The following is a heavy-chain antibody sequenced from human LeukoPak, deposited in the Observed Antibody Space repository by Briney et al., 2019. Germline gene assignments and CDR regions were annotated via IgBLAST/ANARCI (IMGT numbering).Heavy chain of an antibody. CDR3: VKGPRGALYGGLYYFDY. Sequence: GGSLRLSCAASGFTFSSYWMHWVRQAAGKGLVWVSRINSDGTSTTYADSVKGRFTFSRDNAKTTLYLQMNNLGAEDTAFYYCVKGPRGALYGGLYYFDYWGQGTLVTVS. CDR2: INSDGTST. V-gene: IGHV3-74*03. CDR1: GFTFSSYW. J-gene: IGHJ4*02. D-gene: IGHD2-21*01.